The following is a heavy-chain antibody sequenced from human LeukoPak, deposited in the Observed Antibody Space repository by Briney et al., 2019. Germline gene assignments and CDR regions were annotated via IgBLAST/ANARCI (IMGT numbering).Heavy chain of an antibody. Sequence: GGSLRLSCAASGFTFSSYWMSWVRQAPGKGLEWVANIKQDGSEKYYVDSVKGRSTISRDNAKNSLYLQMNSLRAEDTAVYYCARDSCSGGSCYEVAFDIWGQGTMVTVSS. V-gene: IGHV3-7*01. CDR3: ARDSCSGGSCYEVAFDI. D-gene: IGHD2-15*01. CDR1: GFTFSSYW. CDR2: IKQDGSEK. J-gene: IGHJ3*02.